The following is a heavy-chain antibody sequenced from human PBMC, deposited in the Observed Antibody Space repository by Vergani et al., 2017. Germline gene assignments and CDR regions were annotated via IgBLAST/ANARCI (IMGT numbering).Heavy chain of an antibody. V-gene: IGHV4-4*07. CDR1: GGSISSYY. D-gene: IGHD3-10*01. CDR2: IYTSGST. Sequence: QVQLQESGPGLVKPSETLSLTCTVSGGSISSYYWSWIRQPAGKGLEWIGRIYTSGSTDYNPSLKSRVTMSVDTSKNQFSLKLSSVTAADTAVYYCASEPPYYGSGTYYGMDVWGQGTTVTVSS. J-gene: IGHJ6*02. CDR3: ASEPPYYGSGTYYGMDV.